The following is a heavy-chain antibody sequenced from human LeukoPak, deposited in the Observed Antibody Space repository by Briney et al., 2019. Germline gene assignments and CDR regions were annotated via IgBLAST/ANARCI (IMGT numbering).Heavy chain of an antibody. CDR3: ARGGGRNDFWSGYSNWFDP. Sequence: SQTLSLTCTVSGGSVSSGGYYWSWIRQPPGKGLEWIGYIYHSGSTYYNPSLKSRVTISVDRSKNQFSLKLSSVTAADTAVYYCARGGGRNDFWSGYSNWFDPWGQGTLVTVSS. D-gene: IGHD3-3*01. CDR2: IYHSGST. CDR1: GGSVSSGGYY. V-gene: IGHV4-30-2*01. J-gene: IGHJ5*02.